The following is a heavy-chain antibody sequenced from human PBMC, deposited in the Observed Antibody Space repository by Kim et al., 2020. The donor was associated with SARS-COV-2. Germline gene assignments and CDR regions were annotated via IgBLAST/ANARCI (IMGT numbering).Heavy chain of an antibody. CDR3: ARVGDYDSSGYYYGDAFDI. D-gene: IGHD3-22*01. CDR1: GFTFSSYA. V-gene: IGHV3-30*04. CDR2: ISYDGSNK. Sequence: GGSLRLSCAASGFTFSSYAMHWVRQAPGKGLEWVAVISYDGSNKYYADSVKGRFTISRDNSKNTLYLQMNSLRAEDTAVYYCARVGDYDSSGYYYGDAFDIWGQGTRVTVSS. J-gene: IGHJ3*02.